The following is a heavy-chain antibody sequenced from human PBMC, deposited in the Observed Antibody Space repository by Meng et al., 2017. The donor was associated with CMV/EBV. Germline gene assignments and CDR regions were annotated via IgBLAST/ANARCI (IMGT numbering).Heavy chain of an antibody. Sequence: SGGSFRSSNLCSWVRQPPGKGLEWIGEIYHSGSTTYNPSLKRRVTISIDKSNNQFSLQLSSVTAADTAVYSCARKRYDFWSVYFGPWGQGTLVTVSS. J-gene: IGHJ5*02. D-gene: IGHD3-3*01. CDR2: IYHSGST. CDR1: GGSFRSSNL. CDR3: ARKRYDFWSVYFGP. V-gene: IGHV4-4*01.